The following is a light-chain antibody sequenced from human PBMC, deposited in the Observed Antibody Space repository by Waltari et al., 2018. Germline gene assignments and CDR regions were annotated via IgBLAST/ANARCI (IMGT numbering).Light chain of an antibody. CDR2: KNA. V-gene: IGLV1-47*01. Sequence: QSVLTQAPSESGTPGQTVNISCSGRTSNIGSRFVYWYKQVAGVAPKLLIYKNARVPSGGPDRFSGSKSGSSASLAITGLRSEDEADYYCATWDDSLSGPVFGGGTKLTVL. CDR3: ATWDDSLSGPV. CDR1: TSNIGSRF. J-gene: IGLJ3*02.